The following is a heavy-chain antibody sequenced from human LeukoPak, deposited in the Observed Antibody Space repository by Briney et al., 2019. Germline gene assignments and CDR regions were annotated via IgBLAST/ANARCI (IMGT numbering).Heavy chain of an antibody. D-gene: IGHD4-17*01. CDR2: ISNGGSYI. J-gene: IGHJ4*02. Sequence: PGGSLRLSCVASGFTFSTYPMNWVRQAPGKGLEWVSSISNGGSYIYYAYSVKGRFTISRHNAENSLYLQLSSLRVEDTAVYYCARDRDFDDSRVFDYWGQGTLVTVSS. CDR1: GFTFSTYP. V-gene: IGHV3-21*01. CDR3: ARDRDFDDSRVFDY.